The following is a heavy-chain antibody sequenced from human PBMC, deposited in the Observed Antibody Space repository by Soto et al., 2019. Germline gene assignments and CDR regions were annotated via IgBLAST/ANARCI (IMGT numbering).Heavy chain of an antibody. V-gene: IGHV4-39*01. Sequence: SETLSLTCTVSGGSISSSSYYWGWIRQPPGKGLEWIGSIYYSGSTYYNPSLKSRVTISVDTSKSQFSLKLSSVTAADTAVYYCARMEERHITIFGDDYYYYMDVWGKGTTVTVSS. CDR1: GGSISSSSYY. CDR3: ARMEERHITIFGDDYYYYMDV. J-gene: IGHJ6*03. CDR2: IYYSGST. D-gene: IGHD3-3*01.